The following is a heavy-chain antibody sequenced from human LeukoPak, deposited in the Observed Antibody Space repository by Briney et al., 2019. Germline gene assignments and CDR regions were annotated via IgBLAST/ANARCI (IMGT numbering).Heavy chain of an antibody. V-gene: IGHV1-2*06. Sequence: ASVKVSCKASGYTFTGYYTNWVRQAPGQGLEWMGRINPNSGGTNYAQKFQGRVTMTRDTSISTAYMELSRLRSDDTAVYYCARSTIAASGIRWFDPWGQGTLVTVSS. J-gene: IGHJ5*02. CDR3: ARSTIAASGIRWFDP. D-gene: IGHD6-13*01. CDR2: INPNSGGT. CDR1: GYTFTGYY.